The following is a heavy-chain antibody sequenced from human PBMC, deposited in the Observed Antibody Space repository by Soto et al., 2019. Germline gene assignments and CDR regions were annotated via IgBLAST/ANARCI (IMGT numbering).Heavy chain of an antibody. Sequence: GGSLRLSCAASGFTFTNAWMSWVRQAPGKGLEWVGHVKSKTDGGTTEYAAPGKGRFTISRDDLKNTLYLQMNSLNTEDTAMYYCTTDREERVVVGGASTNYYYYYYMDVWGKGTTVTVSS. CDR2: VKSKTDGGTT. CDR1: GFTFTNAW. V-gene: IGHV3-15*01. J-gene: IGHJ6*03. D-gene: IGHD2-15*01. CDR3: TTDREERVVVGGASTNYYYYYYMDV.